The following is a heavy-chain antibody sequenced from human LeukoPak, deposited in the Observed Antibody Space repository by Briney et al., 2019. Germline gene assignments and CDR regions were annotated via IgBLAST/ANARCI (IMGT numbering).Heavy chain of an antibody. CDR2: IYYSGST. Sequence: PSETLSLTCTVSGGSISSHYWSWIRQPPGKGLEWIGYIYYSGSTNYNPSLKSRVTISVDTSKNQFSLKLSSVTAADTAVYYCARDTGLQYYYYMDVWGKGTTVTVSS. CDR1: GGSISSHY. CDR3: ARDTGLQYYYYMDV. J-gene: IGHJ6*03. D-gene: IGHD4-11*01. V-gene: IGHV4-59*11.